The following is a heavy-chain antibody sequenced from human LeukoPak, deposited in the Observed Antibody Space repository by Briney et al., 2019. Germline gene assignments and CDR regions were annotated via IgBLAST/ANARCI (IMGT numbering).Heavy chain of an antibody. V-gene: IGHV4-59*12. CDR1: GGSISSYY. Sequence: SETLSLTCTVSGGSISSYYWSWIRQPPGKGLEWIGYIYYSGSTNYNPSLKSRVTISVDTSKNQFSLKLSSVTAADTAVYYCARDPYSSGWNWFDPWGQGTLVTVSS. D-gene: IGHD6-19*01. CDR3: ARDPYSSGWNWFDP. J-gene: IGHJ5*02. CDR2: IYYSGST.